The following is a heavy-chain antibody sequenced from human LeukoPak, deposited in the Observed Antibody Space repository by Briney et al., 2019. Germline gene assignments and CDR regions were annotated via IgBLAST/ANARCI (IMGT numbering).Heavy chain of an antibody. D-gene: IGHD3-9*01. V-gene: IGHV3-23*01. J-gene: IGHJ4*02. CDR3: AKDGYDILTGYYVY. CDR2: ISGSGGST. Sequence: GGSLRLSCAASGFTFSSYAMSWVRQAPGKGLEWVSAISGSGGSTYYADSVKGRFTISRDNPKNTLYLQMNSLRAEDTAVYYCAKDGYDILTGYYVYWGQGTLVTVSS. CDR1: GFTFSSYA.